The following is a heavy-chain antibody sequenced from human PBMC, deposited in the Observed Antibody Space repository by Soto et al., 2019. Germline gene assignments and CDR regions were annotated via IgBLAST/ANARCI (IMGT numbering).Heavy chain of an antibody. D-gene: IGHD4-4*01. J-gene: IGHJ3*02. V-gene: IGHV3-74*01. Sequence: EVRQVESGGGLVQPGGSLRLSCGASGFTFSSHWTHWVRQAPGKGLMWVSRINTDGRATSYADSVKGRFTISRDNAKNTRDLQMNSLRVEDTALYFCAREVCSNYDYDGFDIWGQGTMVTVSP. CDR1: GFTFSSHW. CDR3: AREVCSNYDYDGFDI. CDR2: INTDGRAT.